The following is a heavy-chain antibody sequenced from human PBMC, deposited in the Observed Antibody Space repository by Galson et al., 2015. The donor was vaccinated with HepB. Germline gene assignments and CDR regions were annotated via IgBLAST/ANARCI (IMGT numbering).Heavy chain of an antibody. CDR3: ARAAGTAVVWAYDY. D-gene: IGHD6-19*01. V-gene: IGHV3-30-3*01. Sequence: SLRLSCAASGFTFSSYAMHWVRQAPGKGLEWVAVISYDGSNKYYADSVKGRFTISRDNSKNTLYLQMNSLRAEDTAVYYCARAAGTAVVWAYDYWGQGTLVTVSS. CDR2: ISYDGSNK. CDR1: GFTFSSYA. J-gene: IGHJ4*02.